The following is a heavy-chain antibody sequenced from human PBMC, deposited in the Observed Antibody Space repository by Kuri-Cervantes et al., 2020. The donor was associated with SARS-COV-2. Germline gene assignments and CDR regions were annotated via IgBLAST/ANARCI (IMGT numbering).Heavy chain of an antibody. D-gene: IGHD4-17*01. J-gene: IGHJ4*02. Sequence: GGSLRLSCAASGFTFSGYYMSWIRQAPGKGLEWVSYISSSSSTIYYADSVRGRFIISRDNAKNSLYLQMNSLRVEDMALYYCARAYGDYVFREALDSWGQGTLVTVSS. CDR1: GFTFSGYY. CDR2: ISSSSSTI. CDR3: ARAYGDYVFREALDS. V-gene: IGHV3-11*04.